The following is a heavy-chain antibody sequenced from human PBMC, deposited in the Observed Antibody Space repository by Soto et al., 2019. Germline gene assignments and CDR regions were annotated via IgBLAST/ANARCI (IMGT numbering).Heavy chain of an antibody. CDR3: AGGGGPIGVWFGELSAYYYYGMDV. CDR1: GYTFTSYG. J-gene: IGHJ6*02. Sequence: QVQLVQSGAEVKKPGASVKVSCKASGYTFTSYGISWVRQAPGQGLEWMGWISAYNGNTNYAQKLQGRVTMTTDTSTSTAYMELGSLRSDGTAVYYCAGGGGPIGVWFGELSAYYYYGMDVWGQGTTVTVSS. D-gene: IGHD3-10*01. V-gene: IGHV1-18*01. CDR2: ISAYNGNT.